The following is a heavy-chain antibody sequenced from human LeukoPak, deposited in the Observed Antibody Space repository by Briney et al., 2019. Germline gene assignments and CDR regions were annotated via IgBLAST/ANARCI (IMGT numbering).Heavy chain of an antibody. CDR3: ARGERQWLITVYYYYMDV. J-gene: IGHJ6*03. Sequence: ASVKVSCKASGYPLTSYQMHWVRQAPGQGLEWMGIVDPSGGSTTYAEKLQGRVTMTRDTSTSTVYMELSSLRSEDTAVYYRARGERQWLITVYYYYMDVWGKGTAVTVSS. CDR2: VDPSGGST. V-gene: IGHV1-46*04. D-gene: IGHD6-19*01. CDR1: GYPLTSYQ.